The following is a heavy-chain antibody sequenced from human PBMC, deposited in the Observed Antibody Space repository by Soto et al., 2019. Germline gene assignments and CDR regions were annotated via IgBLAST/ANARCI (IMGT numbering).Heavy chain of an antibody. J-gene: IGHJ4*02. V-gene: IGHV4-4*02. CDR3: ARNRYGGYDFDY. Sequence: QVQLQESGPGLVKPSGTLSLTCAVSSGSITSSNWWSWVRQPPGKGLEWIGEVSHTGNTNYIPSLKSRVTISVDKSRNQSSLRLSSVTAADTAVYYCARNRYGGYDFDYWGQGTLVNVSS. CDR1: SGSITSSNW. D-gene: IGHD5-12*01. CDR2: VSHTGNT.